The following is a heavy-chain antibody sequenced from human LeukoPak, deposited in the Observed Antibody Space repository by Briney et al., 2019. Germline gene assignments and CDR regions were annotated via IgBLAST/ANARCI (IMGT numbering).Heavy chain of an antibody. CDR3: AREYSSGWYSTRNWFDP. Sequence: ASVKVSCKASGYTFTSYYIHWVRQAPGQGLEWMGIINPSGGSTSYAQKFQGRVTMTRDTSTSTVYMELSSLRSEDTAVYYCAREYSSGWYSTRNWFDPWGQGTLVTVSS. V-gene: IGHV1-46*01. CDR2: INPSGGST. J-gene: IGHJ5*02. D-gene: IGHD6-19*01. CDR1: GYTFTSYY.